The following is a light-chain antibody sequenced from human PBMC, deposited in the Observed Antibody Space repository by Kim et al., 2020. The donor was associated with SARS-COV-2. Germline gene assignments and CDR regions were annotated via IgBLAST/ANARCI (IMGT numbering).Light chain of an antibody. CDR3: HVWDSNTAV. V-gene: IGLV3-9*02. Sequence: VARRRSARITWGGKGLGEKSVLWNQEKPSQAPVPIVYRGKNRAYGSPKRFYGSNSGNTATLTISRAQAGDEGDYYCHVWDSNTAVFGGGTRLSVL. CDR1: GLGEKS. CDR2: RGK. J-gene: IGLJ3*02.